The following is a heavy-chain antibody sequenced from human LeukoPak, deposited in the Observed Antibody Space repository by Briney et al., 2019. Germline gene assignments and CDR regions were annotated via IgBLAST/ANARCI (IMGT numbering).Heavy chain of an antibody. CDR2: IYSGGST. V-gene: IGHV3-53*01. CDR3: ARGYCSSISCRNWFDP. Sequence: GGSLRLSCAASGFTVSRNYMTWVRLAPGKGLECVSIIYSGGSTYYADSVKGRFTISRDNSKNTLYLQMNSLRAEDTAVYYCARGYCSSISCRNWFDPWGQGTLVTVSS. D-gene: IGHD2-2*01. CDR1: GFTVSRNY. J-gene: IGHJ5*02.